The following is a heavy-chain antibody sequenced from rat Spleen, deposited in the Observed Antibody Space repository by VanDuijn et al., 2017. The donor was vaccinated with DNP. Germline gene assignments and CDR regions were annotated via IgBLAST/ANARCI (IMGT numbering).Heavy chain of an antibody. Sequence: EVLLQESGPGLVKPSQSLSLTCSVTGYSITSNYWGWIRKFPGNKMEWMGYISYSGSTGYNPFLKSRISITRDTSKNQFFLQLNSVTTEDIATYYCARGLNYGGYSYSWYFDFWGPGTMVTVSS. V-gene: IGHV3-1*01. CDR1: GYSITSNY. CDR3: ARGLNYGGYSYSWYFDF. CDR2: ISYSGST. D-gene: IGHD1-11*01. J-gene: IGHJ1*01.